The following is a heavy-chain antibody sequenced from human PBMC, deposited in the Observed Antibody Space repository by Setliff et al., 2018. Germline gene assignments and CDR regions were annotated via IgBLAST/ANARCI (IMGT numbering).Heavy chain of an antibody. CDR2: INHSGST. Sequence: SETLSLTCAVYGGSFSGYYWSWIRQPPGKGLEWLGEINHSGSTNCNPSLKSRVTISVDTSKNQFSLKLSSVTAADTAVYYCARFAGSSWVDYWGQGTLVTVSS. D-gene: IGHD6-13*01. CDR1: GGSFSGYY. CDR3: ARFAGSSWVDY. V-gene: IGHV4-34*01. J-gene: IGHJ4*02.